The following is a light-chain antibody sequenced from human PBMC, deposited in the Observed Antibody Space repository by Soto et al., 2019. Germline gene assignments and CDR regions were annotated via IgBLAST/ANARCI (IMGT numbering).Light chain of an antibody. CDR3: QQYGSSPIT. Sequence: VLTAYRATLEVSQGELITIACRASESVSSNLAWYQQKPGQAPGLLIYGASTRAIGIPARFSGSGSGTDFTLTISRLEPEDFAVYYCQQYGSSPITFGQGTRLEIK. V-gene: IGKV3-20*01. CDR2: GAS. J-gene: IGKJ5*01. CDR1: ESVSSN.